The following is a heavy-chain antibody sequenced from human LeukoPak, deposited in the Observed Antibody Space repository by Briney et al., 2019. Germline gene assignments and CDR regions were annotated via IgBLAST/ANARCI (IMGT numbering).Heavy chain of an antibody. CDR2: IAYDGYYK. V-gene: IGHV3-30*18. CDR3: AKDLISMVRGSPMDV. J-gene: IGHJ6*02. Sequence: GRSLRLSCAASGFTFSSYGMHWVRQAPGKGLEWVALIAYDGYYKYYADSVKGRFTISRDNSKNMYLQMNSLRAEDTAVYYCAKDLISMVRGSPMDVWGQGTTVTVSS. D-gene: IGHD3-10*01. CDR1: GFTFSSYG.